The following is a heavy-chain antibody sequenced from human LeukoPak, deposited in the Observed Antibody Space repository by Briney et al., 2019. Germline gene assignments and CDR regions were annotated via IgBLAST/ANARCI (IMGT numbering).Heavy chain of an antibody. D-gene: IGHD5/OR15-5a*01. CDR3: ARDPTDFYDFNYGMDV. Sequence: GGSLRLSCAASGFTFSSYWMHWVRQAPGKGLVWVSRINSDGSSTIYADSVKGRFTISRDNAKNTLYLQMNSLRAEDTAVYYCARDPTDFYDFNYGMDVWGQGTTVTVSS. CDR2: INSDGSST. CDR1: GFTFSSYW. V-gene: IGHV3-74*01. J-gene: IGHJ6*02.